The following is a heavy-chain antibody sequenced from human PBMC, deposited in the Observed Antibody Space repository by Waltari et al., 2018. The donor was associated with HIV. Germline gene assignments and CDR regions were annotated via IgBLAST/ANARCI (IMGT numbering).Heavy chain of an antibody. CDR1: GGTFSSYS. J-gene: IGHJ4*02. D-gene: IGHD6-19*01. CDR2: IIPIFGTA. CDR3: ARDLGMAVAGHAAPRTQYYFDY. Sequence: QVQLVQSGAEVKKPGSSVKVSCKASGGTFSSYSISWVRQAPGQGLEWMGGIIPIFGTANYAQKFQGRVTITADESTSTAYMELSSLRSEDTAVYYCARDLGMAVAGHAAPRTQYYFDYWGQGTLVTVSS. V-gene: IGHV1-69*01.